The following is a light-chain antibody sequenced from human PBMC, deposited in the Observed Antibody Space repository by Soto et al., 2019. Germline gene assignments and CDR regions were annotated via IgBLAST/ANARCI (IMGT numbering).Light chain of an antibody. J-gene: IGKJ1*01. CDR3: QQYNNWPPWT. CDR1: QSVSSN. CDR2: GAS. Sequence: IVMTQSPATLSVSPGERATLSCRASQSVSSNLAWYQQKPGQAPRLLIYGASTSATGIPARFSGSGSGTEFTLTISSLQSEDVAVYYGQQYNNWPPWTFGQGTKVEIK. V-gene: IGKV3-15*01.